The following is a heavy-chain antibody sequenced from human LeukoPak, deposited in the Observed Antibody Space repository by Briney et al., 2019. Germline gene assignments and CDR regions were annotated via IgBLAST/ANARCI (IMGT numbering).Heavy chain of an antibody. CDR1: GGSISSYY. Sequence: SETLSLTCTVSGGSISSYYWSWIRQPAGKGLEWIGRIYTSGSTNYNPSLKSRVTISVDTSKNQFSLKLSSVTAADTAVYHCARDHRWELALDYWGQGTLVTVSS. D-gene: IGHD1-26*01. CDR2: IYTSGST. CDR3: ARDHRWELALDY. J-gene: IGHJ4*02. V-gene: IGHV4-4*07.